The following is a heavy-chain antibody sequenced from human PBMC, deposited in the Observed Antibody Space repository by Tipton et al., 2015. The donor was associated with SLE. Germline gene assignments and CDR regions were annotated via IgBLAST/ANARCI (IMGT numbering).Heavy chain of an antibody. V-gene: IGHV4-34*01. J-gene: IGHJ5*02. CDR1: GGSFSGFY. Sequence: LRLSCAVYGGSFSGFYWNWIRQPPGKGLEWIGEIDHSGSTNYNPSLKSRVTISVDTSKDQFSLKLSSVTAADTAVYYCAREAGGFAPWFDPWGQGTLVTVSS. CDR2: IDHSGST. CDR3: AREAGGFAPWFDP. D-gene: IGHD2-15*01.